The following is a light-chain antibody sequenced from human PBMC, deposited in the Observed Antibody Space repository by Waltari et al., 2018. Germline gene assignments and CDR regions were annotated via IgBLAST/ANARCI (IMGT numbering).Light chain of an antibody. Sequence: DIVMTQSPDSLSVSLGERATINFKSSQSVSDSINSKQYLALYRQKPGQPPKLLISGESTREFGVPDRFSGSGSETDFTLTISRLQAEDVAVYYCQQYYAVPPTFGPGTKVEIK. CDR3: QQYYAVPPT. V-gene: IGKV4-1*01. CDR2: GES. CDR1: QSVSDSINSKQY. J-gene: IGKJ1*01.